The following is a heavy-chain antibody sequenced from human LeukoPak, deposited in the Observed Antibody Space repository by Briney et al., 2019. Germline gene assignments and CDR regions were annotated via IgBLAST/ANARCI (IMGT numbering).Heavy chain of an antibody. CDR3: AKKGYGDIS. D-gene: IGHD4-17*01. CDR2: ISYDGSNK. J-gene: IGHJ5*02. V-gene: IGHV3-30*18. CDR1: GFTFSSYG. Sequence: QPGGSLRLSCAASGFTFSSYGMHWVRQAPGKGLEWVAVISYDGSNKYYADSVKGRFTISRDNSKNTLYLQMNSLRAEDTAVYYCAKKGYGDISWGQGTLVTVSS.